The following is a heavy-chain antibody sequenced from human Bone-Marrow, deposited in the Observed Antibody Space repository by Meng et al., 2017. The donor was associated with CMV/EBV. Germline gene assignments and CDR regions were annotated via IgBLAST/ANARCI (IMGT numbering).Heavy chain of an antibody. D-gene: IGHD6-19*01. CDR2: INHSGST. J-gene: IGHJ4*02. Sequence: QLQIQQWGAGLLKPSETLSLTCAVYGGSFSGYYWSWIRQPPGKGLEWIGEINHSGSTNYNPSLKSRVTISVDTSKNQFSLKLSSVTAADTAVYYCAREGHNSSGWSRWGQGTLVTVSS. CDR1: GGSFSGYY. CDR3: AREGHNSSGWSR. V-gene: IGHV4-34*01.